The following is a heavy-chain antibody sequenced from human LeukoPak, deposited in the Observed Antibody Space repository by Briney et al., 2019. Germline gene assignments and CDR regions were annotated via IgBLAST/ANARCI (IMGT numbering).Heavy chain of an antibody. CDR2: IYHSGST. CDR3: ARVDCSGGSCYWGWFDP. J-gene: IGHJ5*02. CDR1: GASITTYY. D-gene: IGHD2-15*01. V-gene: IGHV4-59*01. Sequence: SETLSLTCAVSGASITTYYWSWIRQPPGKGLEWIGFIYHSGSTKYNSSLKSRVTISVDTSKNQFSLNLRSVTAADTAVYYCARVDCSGGSCYWGWFDPWGQGTLVTVSS.